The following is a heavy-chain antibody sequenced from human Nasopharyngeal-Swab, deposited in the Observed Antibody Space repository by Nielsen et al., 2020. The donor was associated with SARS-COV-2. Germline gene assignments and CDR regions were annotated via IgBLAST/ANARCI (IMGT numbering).Heavy chain of an antibody. CDR2: ISSSSSSI. D-gene: IGHD1-26*01. V-gene: IGHV3-48*01. J-gene: IGHJ4*02. CDR3: ARPYSGSYWSYFDY. Sequence: RQAPGKGLEWVSNISSSSSSIDYADSVKGRFTISRDNAKNSLYLQMNSLRAEDTAVYYCARPYSGSYWSYFDYWGQGTLDTVSS.